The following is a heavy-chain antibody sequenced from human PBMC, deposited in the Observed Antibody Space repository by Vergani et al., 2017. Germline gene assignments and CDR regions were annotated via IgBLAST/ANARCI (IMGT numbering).Heavy chain of an antibody. D-gene: IGHD4-23*01. V-gene: IGHV4-59*01. CDR1: GGSISSYY. Sequence: QVQLQESGPGLVKPSETLSLTCTVSGGSISSYYWSWIRQPPGKGPEWIGYIYYSGSTNYNPSLKSRVTISVDTSKNQFSLKLSSVTAADTAVYYCARDPSDGGNPNWFDPWGQGTLVTVSS. CDR3: ARDPSDGGNPNWFDP. CDR2: IYYSGST. J-gene: IGHJ5*02.